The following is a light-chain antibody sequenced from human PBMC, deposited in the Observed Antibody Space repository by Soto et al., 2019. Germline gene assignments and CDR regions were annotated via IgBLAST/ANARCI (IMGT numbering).Light chain of an antibody. CDR2: SNN. Sequence: QSVLTQPPSASGTPGQKVTISCSGSSSNIGSNTVNWYLQLPGTAPKLFIYSNNQRPSGVPDRFSGSKSGTSASLAISGLQSEDEADYYCAAWDDSLNGVFGGGAKLTVL. CDR1: SSNIGSNT. J-gene: IGLJ3*02. V-gene: IGLV1-44*01. CDR3: AAWDDSLNGV.